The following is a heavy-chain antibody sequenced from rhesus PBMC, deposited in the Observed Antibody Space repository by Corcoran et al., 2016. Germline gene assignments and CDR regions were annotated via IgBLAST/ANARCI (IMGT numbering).Heavy chain of an antibody. CDR3: ARDNWGDYEVFDY. CDR1: GGSISDSYR. Sequence: QVQLQESGPGVVKPSETLSLTCAVSGGSISDSYRWSWIRQPPGKGLEWIGYIYGSSTCTNYNPSLKSRVTISKDTSKSQFSLKLSSVTAADAAVYYCARDNWGDYEVFDYWGQGVLVTVSS. D-gene: IGHD3-34*01. V-gene: IGHV4S10*01. CDR2: IYGSSTCT. J-gene: IGHJ4*01.